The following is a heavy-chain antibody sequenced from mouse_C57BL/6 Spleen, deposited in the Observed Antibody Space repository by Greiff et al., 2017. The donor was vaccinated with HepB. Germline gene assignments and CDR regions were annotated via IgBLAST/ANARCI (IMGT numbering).Heavy chain of an antibody. Sequence: VQLQQSGAELVRPGASVTLSCKASGYTFTDYEMHWVKQTPVHGLEWIGAIDPETGGTAYNQKFKGKAILTADKSSSTAYMELRSLTYEDTAVYYCTMSNCYYDRVAYWGQGTLVTVSS. V-gene: IGHV1-15*01. CDR3: TMSNCYYDRVAY. J-gene: IGHJ3*01. CDR1: GYTFTDYE. D-gene: IGHD2-4*01. CDR2: IDPETGGT.